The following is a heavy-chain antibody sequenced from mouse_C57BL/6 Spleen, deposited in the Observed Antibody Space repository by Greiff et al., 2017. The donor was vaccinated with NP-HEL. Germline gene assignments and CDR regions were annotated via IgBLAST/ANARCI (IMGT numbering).Heavy chain of an antibody. V-gene: IGHV1-64*01. CDR3: ARSMTHYDWEWFAY. J-gene: IGHJ3*01. CDR2: IHPNSGST. Sequence: QVQLQQPGAELVKPGASVKLSCKASGYTFTSYWMHWVKQRPGQGLEWIGMIHPNSGSTNYNEKFKSKATLTVDKSSSTAYMQLSSLTSEDSAVYYCARSMTHYDWEWFAYWGQGTLVTVSA. D-gene: IGHD2-4*01. CDR1: GYTFTSYW.